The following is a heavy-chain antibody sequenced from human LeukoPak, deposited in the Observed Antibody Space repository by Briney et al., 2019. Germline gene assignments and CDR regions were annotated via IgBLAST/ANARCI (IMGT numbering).Heavy chain of an antibody. CDR3: AREGVGHYYYYYYMDV. D-gene: IGHD2-8*01. CDR2: INSDGSST. Sequence: QTGGSLRLSCAASGFTFSSYWMHWVRQAPGKGLVWVSRINSDGSSTSYADSVKGRFTISRDNAKNTLYLQMNSLRAEDTAIYYCAREGVGHYYYYYYMDVWGKGTTVTISS. V-gene: IGHV3-74*01. CDR1: GFTFSSYW. J-gene: IGHJ6*03.